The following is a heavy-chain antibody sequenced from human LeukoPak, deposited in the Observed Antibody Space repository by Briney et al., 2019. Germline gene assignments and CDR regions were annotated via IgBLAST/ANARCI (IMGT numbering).Heavy chain of an antibody. CDR1: GGSISSGGYS. Sequence: SETLSLTCAVSGGSISSGGYSWSWIRQPSGKGLEWIGYIYHSGSTYYNPSLKSRVTISVDRSKNQFSLKLSSVTAADTAVYYCAREETGFDPWGQGTLVTAPS. CDR3: AREETGFDP. D-gene: IGHD2-21*02. J-gene: IGHJ5*02. CDR2: IYHSGST. V-gene: IGHV4-30-2*01.